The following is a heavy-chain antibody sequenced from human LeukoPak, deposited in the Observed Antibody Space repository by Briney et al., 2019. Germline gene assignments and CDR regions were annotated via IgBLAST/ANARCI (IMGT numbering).Heavy chain of an antibody. D-gene: IGHD6-13*01. J-gene: IGHJ5*02. V-gene: IGHV1-18*01. CDR3: ARDFRLAAVGTIQSWFDP. CDR2: ISAYNGDT. CDR1: GYTFTNYG. Sequence: ATVKVSCKASGYTFTNYGISWVRQAPGQGLEWMGWISAYNGDTKYAENLQGRVTMTTDTSTSTAYMELRSLRSDDTAVYYCARDFRLAAVGTIQSWFDPWGQGALVTVSS.